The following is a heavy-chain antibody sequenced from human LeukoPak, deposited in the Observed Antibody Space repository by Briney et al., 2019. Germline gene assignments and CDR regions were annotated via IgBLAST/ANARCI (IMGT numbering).Heavy chain of an antibody. CDR3: ARSQTDYRKYYFDY. V-gene: IGHV1-69*13. D-gene: IGHD4/OR15-4a*01. CDR2: IIPIFGTA. CDR1: GGTFSSYA. J-gene: IGHJ4*02. Sequence: GASVKVSCKASGGTFSSYAISWVRQAPGQGLEWMGGIIPIFGTANYAQKFQGRVTITADESTSTAYMELSSLRSEDTAVYYCARSQTDYRKYYFDYWGQGVLVTVSS.